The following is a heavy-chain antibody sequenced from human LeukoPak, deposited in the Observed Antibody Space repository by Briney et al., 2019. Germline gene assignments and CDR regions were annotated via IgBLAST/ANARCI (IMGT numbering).Heavy chain of an antibody. CDR1: GDSVSSNSAA. V-gene: IGHV6-1*01. D-gene: IGHD3-10*01. J-gene: IGHJ4*02. CDR3: ARVIFSRRGLHYYYVSGSYLGFDY. Sequence: SQTLSLTCAISGDSVSSNSAAWNWSRQSLSRGLGWLGRTYYRSKWYNDYAVSVKSRITINPDTSKNQFSLQLNSVTPEDTAVYYCARVIFSRRGLHYYYVSGSYLGFDYWRQGTLVTVSS. CDR2: TYYRSKWYN.